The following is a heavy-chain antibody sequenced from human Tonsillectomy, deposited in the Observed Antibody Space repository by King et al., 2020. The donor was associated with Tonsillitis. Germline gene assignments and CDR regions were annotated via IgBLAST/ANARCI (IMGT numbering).Heavy chain of an antibody. J-gene: IGHJ4*02. Sequence: VQLVQSGGGLVQPGGSLRLSCATSGFTFSTYAMSWVRQAPGKGLVWVSAISGSGSGTYYADSVKGRFTISRDTSKNTLYLQMNSLRVEDTAVYYCAKDMYSTSSNFDSWGQGTLVTVSS. CDR2: ISGSGSGT. CDR3: AKDMYSTSSNFDS. D-gene: IGHD6-6*01. CDR1: GFTFSTYA. V-gene: IGHV3-23*04.